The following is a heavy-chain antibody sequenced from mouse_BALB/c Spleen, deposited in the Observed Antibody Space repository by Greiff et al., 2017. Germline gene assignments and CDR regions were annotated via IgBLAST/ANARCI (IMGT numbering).Heavy chain of an antibody. CDR1: GYSFTSYW. Sequence: QVHVKQSGPQLVRPGASVKISCKASGYSFTSYWMHWVKQRPGQGLEWIGMIDPADSETRLNQKFKDKATLTVDKSSSTAYMQLSSPTSEDSAVYYCARATDPYYAMDYWGQGTSVTVSA. V-gene: IGHV1S127*01. CDR3: ARATDPYYAMDY. CDR2: IDPADSET. J-gene: IGHJ4*01.